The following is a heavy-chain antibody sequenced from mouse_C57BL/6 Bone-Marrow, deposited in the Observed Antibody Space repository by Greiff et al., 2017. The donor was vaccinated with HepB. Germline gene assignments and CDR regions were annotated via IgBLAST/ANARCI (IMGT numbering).Heavy chain of an antibody. Sequence: EVNVVESGGGLVQSGRSLRLSCATSGFTFSDFYMEWVRQAPGKGLEWIAASRNKANDYTTEYSASVKGRFIVSRDTSQSILYLQMNALRAEDTAIYYCARVYGNYSFDYWGQGTTLTVSS. V-gene: IGHV7-1*01. CDR3: ARVYGNYSFDY. D-gene: IGHD2-1*01. CDR2: SRNKANDYTT. CDR1: GFTFSDFY. J-gene: IGHJ2*01.